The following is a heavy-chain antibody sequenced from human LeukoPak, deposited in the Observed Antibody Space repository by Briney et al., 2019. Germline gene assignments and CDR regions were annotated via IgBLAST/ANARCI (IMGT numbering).Heavy chain of an antibody. CDR1: GGSISSSSYY. D-gene: IGHD3-3*02. CDR3: ARDVSPNDS. CDR2: IYYSGST. Sequence: SETLSLTCTVSGGSISSSSYYWGWIRQPPGKGLEWIGSIYYSGSTYYNPSLKSRVTISVDTSKNQFSLKLSSVTAADTAVYYCARDVSPNDSWGQGTLVTVSS. V-gene: IGHV4-39*02. J-gene: IGHJ4*02.